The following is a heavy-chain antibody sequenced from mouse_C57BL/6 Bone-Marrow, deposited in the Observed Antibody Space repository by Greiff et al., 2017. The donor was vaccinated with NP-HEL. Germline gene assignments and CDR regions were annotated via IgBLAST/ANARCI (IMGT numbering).Heavy chain of an antibody. CDR3: ARSGSNYRGGNYFDY. Sequence: QVQLKQPGAELVRPGSSVKLSCKASGYTFTSYWMHWVKQRPIQGLEWIGNIDPSDSETHYNQKFKDKATLTVDKSSSTAYMQLSSLTSEDSAVYYCARSGSNYRGGNYFDYWGQGTTLTVSS. J-gene: IGHJ2*01. D-gene: IGHD2-5*01. CDR2: IDPSDSET. V-gene: IGHV1-52*01. CDR1: GYTFTSYW.